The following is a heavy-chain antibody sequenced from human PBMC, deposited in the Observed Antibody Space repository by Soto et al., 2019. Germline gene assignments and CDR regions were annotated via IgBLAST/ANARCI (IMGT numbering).Heavy chain of an antibody. CDR2: INAGNGNT. CDR1: GCGFTSYA. J-gene: IGHJ6*02. D-gene: IGHD3-3*01. CDR3: ARVPYDFWSGYFGGMDV. V-gene: IGHV1-3*01. Sequence: SGQVSFKPSGCGFTSYAMHWVRQAPGQRLEWMGWINAGNGNTKYSQKFQGRVTITRDTSASTAYMELSSLRSEDTAVYYCARVPYDFWSGYFGGMDVWGQGTTVTVSS.